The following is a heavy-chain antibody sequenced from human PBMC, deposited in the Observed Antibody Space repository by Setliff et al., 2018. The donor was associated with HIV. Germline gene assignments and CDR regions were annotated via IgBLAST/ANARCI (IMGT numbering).Heavy chain of an antibody. Sequence: PGGSLRLSCAASGFIFSGYTMVWVRQAPGKGLEWVSSISSSGNFIYYEDSVKGRFTMSRDNAKNSLYLQMDSLRVEDTGFYYCARDPYWLEGYFDYWGPGTLGTVPQ. V-gene: IGHV3-21*01. CDR1: GFIFSGYT. J-gene: IGHJ4*02. D-gene: IGHD6-19*01. CDR3: ARDPYWLEGYFDY. CDR2: ISSSGNFI.